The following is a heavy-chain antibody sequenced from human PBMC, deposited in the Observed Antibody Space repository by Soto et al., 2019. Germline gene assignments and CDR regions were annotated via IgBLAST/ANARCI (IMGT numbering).Heavy chain of an antibody. Sequence: ASVKVSCKASGGTFSSYAISWVRQAPGQGLEWMGGIIPIFCTANYAQKFQGRVTITADESTSTAYMELSCLRSEDTAVYYCARALFSIFGVVRLAPTYYYYGMDVWGQGTTVTVSS. CDR2: IIPIFCTA. D-gene: IGHD3-3*01. J-gene: IGHJ6*02. CDR3: ARALFSIFGVVRLAPTYYYYGMDV. CDR1: GGTFSSYA. V-gene: IGHV1-69*13.